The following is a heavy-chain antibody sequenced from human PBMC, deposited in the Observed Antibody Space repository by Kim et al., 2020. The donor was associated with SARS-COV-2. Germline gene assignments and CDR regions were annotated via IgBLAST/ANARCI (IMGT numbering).Heavy chain of an antibody. Sequence: FNEYAVSVKSRVSISPDTPKNQFSLQLNSVTPEDTAVYYCARNVRGVLDYWGQGTLVTV. J-gene: IGHJ4*02. CDR2: FN. CDR3: ARNVRGVLDY. V-gene: IGHV6-1*01.